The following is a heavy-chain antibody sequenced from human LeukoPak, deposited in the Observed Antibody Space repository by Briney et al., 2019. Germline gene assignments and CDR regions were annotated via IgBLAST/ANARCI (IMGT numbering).Heavy chain of an antibody. CDR1: GFTLTNHG. J-gene: IGHJ4*02. CDR3: AKDYCRDGNCPFPFLDS. D-gene: IGHD2-15*01. V-gene: IGHV3-23*01. CDR2: ITGTGGK. Sequence: PGGSLRPSCAVSGFTLTNHGVSWVRQAPGKGLEWVSIITGTGGKYYGDSVKGRFVLSRDNSKNTVYMQMSSLRAEDTATYYCAKDYCRDGNCPFPFLDSWGQGTQVTVSS.